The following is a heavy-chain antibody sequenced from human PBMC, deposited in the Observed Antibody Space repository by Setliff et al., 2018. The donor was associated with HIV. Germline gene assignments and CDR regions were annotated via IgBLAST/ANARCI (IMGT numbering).Heavy chain of an antibody. J-gene: IGHJ4*02. D-gene: IGHD1-1*01. CDR3: ARVTTGTTAGDY. Sequence: AGGSLRLSCAASGFTFSSYEMTWVRQAPGKGLECISYISRDSDRIHYADSVKGRFTVSRDNAKNSLFLQTHSLRAEDTAVYYCARVTTGTTAGDYWGQGTLVTVSS. CDR1: GFTFSSYE. V-gene: IGHV3-48*03. CDR2: ISRDSDRI.